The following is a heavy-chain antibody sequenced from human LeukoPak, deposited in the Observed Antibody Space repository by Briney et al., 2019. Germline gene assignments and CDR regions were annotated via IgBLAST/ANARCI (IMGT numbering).Heavy chain of an antibody. V-gene: IGHV1-69*05. CDR2: IIPIFGTA. CDR1: GGTFSSYA. CDR3: AREGSTSPNWFDP. Sequence: AASVKVSCKASGGTFSSYAISWVRQAPGQGLEWMGGIIPIFGTANYAQKFQGRVTITTDESTSTAYMELSSLRSEDTAVYYCAREGSTSPNWFDPWGQGTLVTVSS. D-gene: IGHD2-2*01. J-gene: IGHJ5*02.